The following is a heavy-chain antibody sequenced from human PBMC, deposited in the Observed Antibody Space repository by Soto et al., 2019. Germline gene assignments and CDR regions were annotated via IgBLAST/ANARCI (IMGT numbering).Heavy chain of an antibody. D-gene: IGHD3-9*01. CDR1: GGSISSYY. J-gene: IGHJ5*02. V-gene: IGHV4-59*01. CDR2: IYYSGST. CDR3: ARDLRPSYYDITNGFDP. Sequence: PSETLSLTCTVSGGSISSYYWSWIRQPPGKGLEWIGYIYYSGSTNYNPSLKSRVTISVDTSKNQFSLKLSSVTAADTAVYYCARDLRPSYYDITNGFDPWGQGTLVTVSS.